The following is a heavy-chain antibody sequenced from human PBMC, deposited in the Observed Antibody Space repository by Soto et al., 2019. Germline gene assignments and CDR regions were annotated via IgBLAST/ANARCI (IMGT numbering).Heavy chain of an antibody. D-gene: IGHD2-21*02. J-gene: IGHJ4*02. CDR2: IFYSGST. Sequence: QVQLQESGPGLVKPSQSLSLTCTVSGGSITSDDYYWSWIRQPPGRGLEWIGYIFYSGSTHYNPSLKSRFIISLDTSKNQVSLKLSSVTAADTAVYYCASANCGGDCSYRHDRYYFESWGQGTLVTVSS. CDR1: GGSITSDDYY. V-gene: IGHV4-30-4*01. CDR3: ASANCGGDCSYRHDRYYFES.